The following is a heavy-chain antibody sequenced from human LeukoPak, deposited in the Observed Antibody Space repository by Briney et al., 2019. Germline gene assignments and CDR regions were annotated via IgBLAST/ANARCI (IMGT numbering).Heavy chain of an antibody. D-gene: IGHD3-22*01. CDR3: ARHRTHYYDSSGYYRYYYCGMDV. J-gene: IGHJ6*02. CDR2: INHSGST. Sequence: PSETLSLTCAVYGGSFSGYYWSWIRQPPGKGLEWIGEINHSGSTNYNPSLKSRVTISVDTSKNQFSLKLSSVTAADTAVYYCARHRTHYYDSSGYYRYYYCGMDVWGQGTTVTVSS. V-gene: IGHV4-34*01. CDR1: GGSFSGYY.